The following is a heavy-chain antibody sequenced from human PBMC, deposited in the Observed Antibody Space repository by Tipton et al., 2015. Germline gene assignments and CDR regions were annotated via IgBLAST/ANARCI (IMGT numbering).Heavy chain of an antibody. D-gene: IGHD6-6*01. CDR2: MYYSGST. Sequence: TLSLTCTVSGGSIANSRYSWGWVRQPPGKGLEYIGSMYYSGSTYYNPSLKSRVTLSVDMFKDQFSLKLSSVTAADTAVYYCATGRSIAARPFDYWGQGTLVTVSS. CDR1: GGSIANSRYS. CDR3: ATGRSIAARPFDY. V-gene: IGHV4-39*07. J-gene: IGHJ4*02.